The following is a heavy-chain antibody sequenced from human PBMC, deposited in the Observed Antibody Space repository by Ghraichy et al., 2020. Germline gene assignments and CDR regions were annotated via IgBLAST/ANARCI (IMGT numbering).Heavy chain of an antibody. J-gene: IGHJ6*02. CDR1: GFIFSRYN. CDR3: ARAIPGYYGMDV. CDR2: ISSSTTYI. D-gene: IGHD2-21*01. V-gene: IGHV3-48*02. Sequence: GGSLRLSCAASGFIFSRYNMNWVRQAPGKGLEWVSYISSSTTYIYYAGSVKGRFTISRDNANNSLYLQMNSLRDEDTAVYYCARAIPGYYGMDVWGQGTTVSVSS.